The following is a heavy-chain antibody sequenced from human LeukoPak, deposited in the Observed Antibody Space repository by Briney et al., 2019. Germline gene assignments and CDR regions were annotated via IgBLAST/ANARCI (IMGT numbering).Heavy chain of an antibody. V-gene: IGHV3-23*01. CDR3: AKGTRSSPNDAADI. Sequence: PGGSLRLSCAVSGFTFSNYAMSWVRQAPGKGLYWVSAIVGSGDTTYYTNSVKGRFTISRDNSKNTLYLHMNSLRAEDTAVYYCAKGTRSSPNDAADIWGQGTMVTVSS. CDR1: GFTFSNYA. J-gene: IGHJ3*02. D-gene: IGHD1-26*01. CDR2: IVGSGDTT.